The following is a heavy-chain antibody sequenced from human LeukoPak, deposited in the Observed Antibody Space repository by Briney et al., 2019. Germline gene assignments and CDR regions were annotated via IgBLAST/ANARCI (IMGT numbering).Heavy chain of an antibody. Sequence: GGSLRLSCAASGFTFSSYWMSWVRQAPGKGLEWVANIKQDGSEKYYVDSVKGRFTISGDNAKNSLYLQMNSPRAEDTAVYYCARDLAPGDAFDIWGQGTMVTVSS. D-gene: IGHD1-14*01. J-gene: IGHJ3*02. CDR2: IKQDGSEK. CDR1: GFTFSSYW. CDR3: ARDLAPGDAFDI. V-gene: IGHV3-7*01.